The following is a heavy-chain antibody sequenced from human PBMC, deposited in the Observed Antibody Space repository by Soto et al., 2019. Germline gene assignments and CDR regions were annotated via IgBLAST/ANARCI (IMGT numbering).Heavy chain of an antibody. J-gene: IGHJ5*01. CDR2: IYYTGTT. CDR3: ARLGGFYKSLDS. CDR1: GGSISSSNW. D-gene: IGHD3-22*01. V-gene: IGHV4-4*02. Sequence: SETLSLTCAVSGGSISSSNWWSWVRQPPGKGLEWIGYIYYTGTTTYNPSIKSRVTISVDSSKNQFSLNLTSVSAADTAVYYCARLGGFYKSLDSWGQGTLVTVSS.